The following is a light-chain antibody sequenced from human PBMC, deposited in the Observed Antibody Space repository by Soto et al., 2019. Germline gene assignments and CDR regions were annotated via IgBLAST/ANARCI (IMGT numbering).Light chain of an antibody. CDR2: GAS. CDR1: QSVSSN. Sequence: EILMTQSPATLSVSPGERATLSCRASQSVSSNLVWYQQKPGQAPRLLIYGASTRATGIPVRFSGSGSGTEFTLTISSLQSEDFAVYYCQQYDNWHTFGQGTKVELK. J-gene: IGKJ1*01. V-gene: IGKV3-15*01. CDR3: QQYDNWHT.